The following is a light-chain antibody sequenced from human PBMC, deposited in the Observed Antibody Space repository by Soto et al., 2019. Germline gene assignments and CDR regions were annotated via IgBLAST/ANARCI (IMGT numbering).Light chain of an antibody. CDR2: EVH. J-gene: IGLJ2*01. Sequence: QSALTQPPSVSGSPGQSVTISCIGTSSDVGTYDRVSWYQAPPGTAPKLIIYEVHYRPSGVPDRFSGSKSGNTASLTISGLQAEGEADYYCSSYAASTTLLFGGGTKLTVL. CDR3: SSYAASTTLL. V-gene: IGLV2-18*02. CDR1: SSDVGTYDR.